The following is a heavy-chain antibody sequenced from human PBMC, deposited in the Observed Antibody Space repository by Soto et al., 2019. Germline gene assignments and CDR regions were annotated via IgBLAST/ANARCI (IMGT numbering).Heavy chain of an antibody. Sequence: EVQLVESGGGVVRPGGSLRLSCAASGFTGDDYGMSWVRQVPGKGLECISGINWSGGSTAYADSVKGRFTISRDNAKAYLFLQMSILRAEDTALDYCARDWTYSGSYFGYWGQGNLVSVSS. V-gene: IGHV3-20*04. CDR1: GFTGDDYG. D-gene: IGHD1-26*01. CDR2: INWSGGST. CDR3: ARDWTYSGSYFGY. J-gene: IGHJ4*02.